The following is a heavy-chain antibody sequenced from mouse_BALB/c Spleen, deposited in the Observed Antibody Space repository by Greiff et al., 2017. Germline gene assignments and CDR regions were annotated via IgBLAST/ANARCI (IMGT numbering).Heavy chain of an antibody. CDR1: GFTFSSYA. CDR3: ARAGGNLAYAMDY. D-gene: IGHD2-1*01. J-gene: IGHJ4*01. CDR2: ISSGGSYT. Sequence: VQLKESGGGLVKPGGSLKLSCAASGFTFSSYAMSWVRQSPEKRLEWVAEISSGGSYTYYPDTVTGRFTISRDNAKNTLYLEMSSLRSEDTAMYYCARAGGNLAYAMDYWGQGTSVTVSS. V-gene: IGHV5-9-4*01.